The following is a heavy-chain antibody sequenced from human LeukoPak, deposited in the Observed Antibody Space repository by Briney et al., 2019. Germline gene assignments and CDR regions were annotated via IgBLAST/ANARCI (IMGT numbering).Heavy chain of an antibody. J-gene: IGHJ3*02. Sequence: GASVKVSCKASGYTFTGYYMHWVRQAPGQGLEWMGWINPNSGGTNYARKFQGRVTMTRDTSISTAYMELSRLRSDDTAVYYCARVKPLGCSSTSCYNAFDIWGQGTMVTVSP. CDR3: ARVKPLGCSSTSCYNAFDI. CDR1: GYTFTGYY. CDR2: INPNSGGT. D-gene: IGHD2-2*02. V-gene: IGHV1-2*02.